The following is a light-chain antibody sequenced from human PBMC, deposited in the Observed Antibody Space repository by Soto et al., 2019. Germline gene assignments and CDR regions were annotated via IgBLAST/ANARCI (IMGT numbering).Light chain of an antibody. Sequence: QSVLTQPPSASGTPGQRVTISCSGSSSNIGSNPVDWYQQLPGTAPKVLIYSNNQRPAGVPARFSGSKAGTSASLAISGLQSEDETDYYCAAWDYSLNGVVFGGGTKLTVL. J-gene: IGLJ2*01. CDR1: SSNIGSNP. V-gene: IGLV1-44*01. CDR2: SNN. CDR3: AAWDYSLNGVV.